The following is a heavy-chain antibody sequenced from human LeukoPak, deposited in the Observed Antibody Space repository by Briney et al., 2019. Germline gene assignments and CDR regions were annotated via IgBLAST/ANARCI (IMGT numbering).Heavy chain of an antibody. V-gene: IGHV3-23*01. J-gene: IGHJ5*02. D-gene: IGHD3-22*01. CDR3: AKGSSGYYYDNWFDP. Sequence: GVSLRLSCAASGFTFSRHAMSWVRQAPRKGLEWVYVISGRGSSTYYADTVKGRFTISRDNSKNTLYLQMNSLRAEDTAVYYCAKGSSGYYYDNWFDPWGQGTLVTVSS. CDR1: GFTFSRHA. CDR2: ISGRGSST.